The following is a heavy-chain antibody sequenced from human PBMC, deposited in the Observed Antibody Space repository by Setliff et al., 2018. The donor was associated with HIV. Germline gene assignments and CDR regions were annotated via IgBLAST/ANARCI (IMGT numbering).Heavy chain of an antibody. CDR1: GYTFTSYA. CDR3: ASPGEVNTLTLWSPYGMDV. CDR2: INAGNGNT. D-gene: IGHD2-21*01. Sequence: ASVKVSCKASGYTFTSYAMHWVRQAPGQRLEWMGWINAGNGNTKYSQKFQGRVTITRDTSASTAYMELSSLRSEDTAVYYCASPGEVNTLTLWSPYGMDVWGQGTTVTAP. J-gene: IGHJ6*02. V-gene: IGHV1-3*01.